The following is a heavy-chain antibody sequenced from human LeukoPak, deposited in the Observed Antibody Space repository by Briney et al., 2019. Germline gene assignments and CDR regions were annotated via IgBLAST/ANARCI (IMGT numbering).Heavy chain of an antibody. J-gene: IGHJ3*02. Sequence: SETLSLTCAVYGGSFSGYYWSWIRQPPGKGLEWIGEINHSGSTNYNPSLKSRVTISVDTSKNQFSLKLSSVTAADTAVYYCARGRGWYSSGAAFDIWAKGQWSPSLQ. V-gene: IGHV4-34*01. CDR2: INHSGST. D-gene: IGHD6-19*01. CDR3: ARGRGWYSSGAAFDI. CDR1: GGSFSGYY.